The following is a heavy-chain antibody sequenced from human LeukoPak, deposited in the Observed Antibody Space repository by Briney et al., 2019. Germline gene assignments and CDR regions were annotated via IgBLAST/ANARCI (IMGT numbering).Heavy chain of an antibody. J-gene: IGHJ3*02. V-gene: IGHV3-48*01. CDR1: GFTFSSYS. CDR2: ISSSSSTI. D-gene: IGHD4-17*01. Sequence: PGGSLRLSCAASGFTFSSYSMNWVRQAPGKGLEWVSYISSSSSTIYYADSVKGRFTISRDNAKNSLYLQMNSLRAEDTAVYYCARASTVTPFARRGDAFDIWGQGTMVTVSS. CDR3: ARASTVTPFARRGDAFDI.